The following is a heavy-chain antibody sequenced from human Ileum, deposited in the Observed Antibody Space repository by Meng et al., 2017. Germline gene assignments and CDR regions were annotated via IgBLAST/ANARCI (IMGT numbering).Heavy chain of an antibody. Sequence: QVQLRESGPGLVKPSGTRSLTCAVSGGSISSCTCWSWVRQPPGKGLQWIGEFHPGSGATYNPSLKARVTISVDTSMQQFSLQLTSVTAADTAVYYCAKNGAYCLESWGQGTLVTVSS. CDR2: FHPGSGA. V-gene: IGHV4-4*02. D-gene: IGHD2-21*01. CDR1: GGSISSCTC. CDR3: AKNGAYCLES. J-gene: IGHJ4*02.